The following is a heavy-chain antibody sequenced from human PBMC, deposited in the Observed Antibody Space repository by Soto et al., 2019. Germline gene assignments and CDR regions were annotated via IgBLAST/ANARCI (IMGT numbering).Heavy chain of an antibody. CDR3: ARGYDFWSGYSRSWFDP. D-gene: IGHD3-3*01. CDR2: INHSGST. J-gene: IGHJ5*02. Sequence: SETLSLTCAVYGGSFSGYYWIWIRQPPGEGLEWIGEINHSGSTNYNPSLKSRVTISVDTSKNQFSLKLSSVTAADTAVYYCARGYDFWSGYSRSWFDPWGQGTLVTVS. CDR1: GGSFSGYY. V-gene: IGHV4-34*01.